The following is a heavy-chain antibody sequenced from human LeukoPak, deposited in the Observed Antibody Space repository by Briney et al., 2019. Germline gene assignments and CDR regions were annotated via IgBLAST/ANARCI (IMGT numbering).Heavy chain of an antibody. CDR1: GYAFTSYG. CDR2: ISAYTGDT. D-gene: IGHD3-10*01. Sequence: ASVKVSCKASGYAFTSYGINWVRQAPGQGLEWMGWISAYTGDTNYEQKLQGKVTMTKDTSTCTAYMELRSLRSDDTAVYYCARSGRFGELLPFDPWGQGTLVTVSS. CDR3: ARSGRFGELLPFDP. V-gene: IGHV1-18*04. J-gene: IGHJ5*02.